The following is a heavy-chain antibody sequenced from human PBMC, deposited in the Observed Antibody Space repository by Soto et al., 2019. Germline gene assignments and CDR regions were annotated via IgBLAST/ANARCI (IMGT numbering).Heavy chain of an antibody. CDR3: AREENCSDGICYSEYFQR. CDR2: VDPGGGST. CDR1: GYIFTAYS. D-gene: IGHD2-15*01. Sequence: QVQLEQSGAEVKKPGASVKVSCKASGYIFTAYSMHWVRRAPGQGLQWMGVVDPGGGSTNYAQKSQGSITLTREPSRNTFYMDLSSLTSEDTAVYYCAREENCSDGICYSEYFQRWGQGTLVTVSS. V-gene: IGHV1-46*01. J-gene: IGHJ1*01.